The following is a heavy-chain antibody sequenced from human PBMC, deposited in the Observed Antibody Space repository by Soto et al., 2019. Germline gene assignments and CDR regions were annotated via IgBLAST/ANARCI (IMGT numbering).Heavy chain of an antibody. CDR2: FDPEDGDT. CDR1: GDTFTELA. V-gene: IGHV1-24*01. D-gene: IGHD3-9*01. Sequence: QVQLVQSGAEVKEPGASVKVSCKVSGDTFTELAIHWVRQAPGEGLEWMGGFDPEDGDTVYAQEFQGRVTMTEDTSPDTDYRELSSLRSDDTAVYYCATLFYDILTGYRYFYGMDVWGQGTTVIVSS. J-gene: IGHJ6*01. CDR3: ATLFYDILTGYRYFYGMDV.